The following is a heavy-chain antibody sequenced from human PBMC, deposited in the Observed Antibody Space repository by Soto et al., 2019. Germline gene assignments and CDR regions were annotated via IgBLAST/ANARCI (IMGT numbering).Heavy chain of an antibody. CDR3: AKVAGGLGYFDL. CDR1: GFTFSDYA. CDR2: ISATGGNI. Sequence: GSLRLSCVASGFTFSDYAMTWVRQAPGKGLEWVATISATGGNIEYTDSLKGRFTISRDNSKNTLYLQLNGLTSDDTAVHYCAKVAGGLGYFDLWGRGTLVTVSS. V-gene: IGHV3-23*01. J-gene: IGHJ2*01. D-gene: IGHD3-16*01.